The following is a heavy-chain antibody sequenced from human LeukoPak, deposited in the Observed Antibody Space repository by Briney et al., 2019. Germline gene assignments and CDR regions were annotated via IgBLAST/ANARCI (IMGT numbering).Heavy chain of an antibody. CDR3: ARVTDWNDLDY. V-gene: IGHV4-59*01. CDR1: GGSIISYY. J-gene: IGHJ4*02. CDR2: IFYSGRT. D-gene: IGHD1-1*01. Sequence: SETLSLTCTVSGGSIISYYWNWIRQPPGKGLEWIGYIFYSGRTNYNPSLKSRVTISVDTSKNWFSLRLTSVTAADTAVYYCARVTDWNDLDYWGPGTLVTVSS.